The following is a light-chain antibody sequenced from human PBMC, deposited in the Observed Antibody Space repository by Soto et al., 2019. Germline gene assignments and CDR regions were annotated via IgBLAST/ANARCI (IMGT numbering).Light chain of an antibody. CDR1: QSVSTTY. J-gene: IGKJ1*01. Sequence: EIVLTQSPGTLSLSPGERATLSCRASQSVSTTYLAWYQQKPGQAPRLLIYGASSRATGIPDRFSGSGSGTDFTLTISRLEPEDFAVYYCQQYSSSSTWTFGQGTNVEIK. V-gene: IGKV3-20*01. CDR2: GAS. CDR3: QQYSSSSTWT.